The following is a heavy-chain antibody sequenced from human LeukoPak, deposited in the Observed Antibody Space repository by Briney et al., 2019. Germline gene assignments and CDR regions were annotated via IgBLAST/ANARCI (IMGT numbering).Heavy chain of an antibody. D-gene: IGHD2-15*01. CDR1: GFIFSSHW. J-gene: IGHJ4*02. CDR3: AKDRGCSGGSCYLFDY. V-gene: IGHV3-74*01. Sequence: GGSLRLSCAASGFIFSSHWMHWVRQTPGKGLVWVSRIKTDGIGANYADSVRGRFTISRDNANNTLYLQMNSLRAEDTAVYYCAKDRGCSGGSCYLFDYWGQGTLVTVSS. CDR2: IKTDGIGA.